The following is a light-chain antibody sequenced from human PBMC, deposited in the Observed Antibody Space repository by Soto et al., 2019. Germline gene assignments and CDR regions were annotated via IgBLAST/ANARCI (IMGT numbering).Light chain of an antibody. CDR3: FSYTSSGTYV. Sequence: QSSLTHPASLSGSPGQSITISCTGTSSDVGNYKYVSWYQQHPGKAPELMIYEVSNRPSGVSNRFSGSKSGNTASLTISGLQAEDETDYYCFSYTSSGTYVFGTGTKVTVL. CDR2: EVS. J-gene: IGLJ1*01. V-gene: IGLV2-14*01. CDR1: SSDVGNYKY.